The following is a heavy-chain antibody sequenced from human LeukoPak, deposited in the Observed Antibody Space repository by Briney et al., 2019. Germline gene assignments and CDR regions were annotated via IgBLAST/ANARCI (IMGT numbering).Heavy chain of an antibody. D-gene: IGHD1-26*01. J-gene: IGHJ4*02. CDR2: INWNGGST. V-gene: IGHV3-20*04. Sequence: GGSLRLSCAASGFIFADHGMTWVRQVPGKGLEWVSGINWNGGSTGYVDSVKGRFTISRDNAKNVLFLEMNNLRAEDTAFYYCARGEWDLRDWGQGTLVIVSS. CDR3: ARGEWDLRD. CDR1: GFIFADHG.